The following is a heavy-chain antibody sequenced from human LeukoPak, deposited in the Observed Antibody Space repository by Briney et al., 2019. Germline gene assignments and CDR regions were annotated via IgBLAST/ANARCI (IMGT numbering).Heavy chain of an antibody. D-gene: IGHD6-13*01. CDR3: ARVASSSAFDY. J-gene: IGHJ4*02. CDR2: ISAYNGNT. CDR1: GYTFTDYF. Sequence: ASVKVSCKASGYTFTDYFMHWVRQAPGQGLEWMGWISAYNGNTNYAQKLQGRVTMTTDTSTSTAYMELRSLRSDDTAVYYCARVASSSAFDYWGQGTLVTVSS. V-gene: IGHV1-18*04.